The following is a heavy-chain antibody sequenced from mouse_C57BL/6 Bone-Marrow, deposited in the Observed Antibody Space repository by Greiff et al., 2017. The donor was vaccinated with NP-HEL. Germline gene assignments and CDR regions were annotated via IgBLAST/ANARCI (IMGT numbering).Heavy chain of an antibody. CDR3: ARVYYGVYAMDY. CDR1: GYTFTSYW. Sequence: QVQLKQPGAELVKPGASVKLSCKASGYTFTSYWMHWVKQRPGQGLEWIGMIHPNSGSTNYNEKFKSKATLTVDKSSSTAYMQLSSLTSEDSAVYYCARVYYGVYAMDYWGQGTSVTVAS. J-gene: IGHJ4*01. D-gene: IGHD1-1*01. CDR2: IHPNSGST. V-gene: IGHV1-64*01.